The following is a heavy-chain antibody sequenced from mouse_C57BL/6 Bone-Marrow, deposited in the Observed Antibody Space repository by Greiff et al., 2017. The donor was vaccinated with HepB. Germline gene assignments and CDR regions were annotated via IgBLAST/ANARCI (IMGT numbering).Heavy chain of an antibody. V-gene: IGHV1-64*01. CDR3: ARLNYSILFAY. D-gene: IGHD2-5*01. Sequence: VQLQQPGAELVKPGASVKLSCKASGYTFTSYWMHWVKQRPGQGLEWIGMIHPNSGSTNYNEKFKSKAKLTVDKSSSTAYMQLRSLTSEDSAVYYCARLNYSILFAYWGQGTLVTVSA. CDR2: IHPNSGST. CDR1: GYTFTSYW. J-gene: IGHJ3*01.